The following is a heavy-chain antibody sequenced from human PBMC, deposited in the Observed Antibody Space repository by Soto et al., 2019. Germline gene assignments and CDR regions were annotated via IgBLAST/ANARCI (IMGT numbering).Heavy chain of an antibody. CDR1: GFTFSSYW. Sequence: GGSLRLSCAASGFTFSSYWMSWVRQAPGKGLEWVANIKQDGSEKYYVDSVKGRFTISRDNAKNSLYLQMNSLRAEDTAVYYCAKDRNYPRDQFHYWGQGTLVTVSS. V-gene: IGHV3-7*01. J-gene: IGHJ4*02. D-gene: IGHD1-7*01. CDR2: IKQDGSEK. CDR3: AKDRNYPRDQFHY.